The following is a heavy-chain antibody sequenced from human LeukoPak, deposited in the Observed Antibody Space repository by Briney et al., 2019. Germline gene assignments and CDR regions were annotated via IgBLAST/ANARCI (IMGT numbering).Heavy chain of an antibody. D-gene: IGHD3-10*01. CDR2: IYTSANT. V-gene: IGHV4-61*02. Sequence: SQTLSLTCTVSGGSISSGSYYWSWIRQPAGTGLEWIGRIYTSANTNYNPSLKSPVTISVDTSKNQLSLKLISLTPAPPAVYYCARELWCGELRENWFDPWGQGTLVTVSS. CDR1: GGSISSGSYY. CDR3: ARELWCGELRENWFDP. J-gene: IGHJ5*02.